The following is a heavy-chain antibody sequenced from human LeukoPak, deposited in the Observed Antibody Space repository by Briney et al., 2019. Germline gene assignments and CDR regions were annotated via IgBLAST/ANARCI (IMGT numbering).Heavy chain of an antibody. J-gene: IGHJ4*02. CDR2: ISSSSSYI. V-gene: IGHV3-21*01. D-gene: IGHD3-16*01. CDR3: ARAESMVTFD. Sequence: PGGSLRLSCAASGFTFSSYSMDWVRQAPGKGLEWVSSISSSSSYIYYADSVKGRFTISRDNAKNSLYLQMNSLRAEDTAVYYCARAESMVTFDWGQGTLVTVSS. CDR1: GFTFSSYS.